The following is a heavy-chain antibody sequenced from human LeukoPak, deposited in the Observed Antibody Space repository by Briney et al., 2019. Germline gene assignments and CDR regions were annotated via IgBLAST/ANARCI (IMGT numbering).Heavy chain of an antibody. V-gene: IGHV3-21*01. D-gene: IGHD3-22*01. CDR3: ARDYYDSSGYLGSNSSIPFLFDY. CDR2: ISSSSSYI. J-gene: IGHJ4*02. Sequence: GESLRLSCAASGFTFSSYSMNWVRQAPGKGLEWVSSISSSSSYIYYADSVKGRFTISRDNAKNSLYLQMNSLRAEDTAVYYCARDYYDSSGYLGSNSSIPFLFDYWGQGTLVTVSS. CDR1: GFTFSSYS.